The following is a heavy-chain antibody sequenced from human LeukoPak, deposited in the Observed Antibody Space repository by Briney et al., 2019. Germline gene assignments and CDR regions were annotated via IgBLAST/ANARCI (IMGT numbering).Heavy chain of an antibody. CDR2: ISGSGGGT. D-gene: IGHD3-22*01. J-gene: IGHJ4*02. CDR1: GFTFSSYA. CDR3: AKATYYYDSSGYFLYYFDY. V-gene: IGHV3-23*01. Sequence: GGSLRLSCAAFGFTFSSYAMSWVRQAPGKGLEWVSAISGSGGGTYYADSVKGRFTISRDNSKHTLYLQMNSLRAEDTAVYYCAKATYYYDSSGYFLYYFDYWGQGTLVTVSS.